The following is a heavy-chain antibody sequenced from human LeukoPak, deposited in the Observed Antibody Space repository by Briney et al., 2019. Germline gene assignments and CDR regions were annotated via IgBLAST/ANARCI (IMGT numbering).Heavy chain of an antibody. V-gene: IGHV3-7*03. CDR3: AREPLEEGAGPYYFDY. CDR1: GFTFSSYW. CDR2: IKQDGSEK. Sequence: GGSLRLSCAASGFTFSSYWMSWVRQAPGKGLEWVANIKQDGSEKYYVDSAKGRFTISRDNAKNSLYLQMNSLRAEDTAVYYCAREPLEEGAGPYYFDYWGQGTLVTVSS. J-gene: IGHJ4*02. D-gene: IGHD6-19*01.